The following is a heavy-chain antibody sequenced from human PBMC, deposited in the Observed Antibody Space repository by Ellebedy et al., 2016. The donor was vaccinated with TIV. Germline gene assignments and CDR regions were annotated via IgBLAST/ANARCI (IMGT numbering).Heavy chain of an antibody. D-gene: IGHD4-23*01. CDR2: ITESGGNT. V-gene: IGHV3-23*01. CDR1: GFNFRTTW. Sequence: GESLKIYCAASGFNFRTTWMNWVRLAPGKGLEWVSSITESGGNTYYADSVKGRFPISRDTSKDTLYLQVHSLRAEDTAIYYCARDPVGVGPAFDVWGQGTMVTVSS. J-gene: IGHJ3*01. CDR3: ARDPVGVGPAFDV.